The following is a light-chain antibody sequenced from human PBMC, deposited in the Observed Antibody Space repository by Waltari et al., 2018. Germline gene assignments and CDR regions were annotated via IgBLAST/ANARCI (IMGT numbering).Light chain of an antibody. CDR1: RSDIGAYNF. CDR2: EAT. Sequence: QSVLTQPASVSGSPGQSITISCTGTRSDIGAYNFVSWFQQLPGHAPRLLIAEATKLPSGVSYRFSGSKSGNTASLSISDLQAEDEADYYCCSYVGGSRVLFGGGTKLTV. V-gene: IGLV2-23*01. CDR3: CSYVGGSRVL. J-gene: IGLJ2*01.